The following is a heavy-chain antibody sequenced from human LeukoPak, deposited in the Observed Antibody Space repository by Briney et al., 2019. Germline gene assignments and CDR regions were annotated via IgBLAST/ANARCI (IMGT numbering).Heavy chain of an antibody. V-gene: IGHV3-49*04. Sequence: PGRSLRLSCTGSGFNFGGYAINWVRQAPGQGLEWVGFIRSKALYGTREYAASVEGRFTISRDDSKGIAYLQMNALKIEDTAVYYCARDNVNYHAPDYWGQGTLVTVSS. CDR1: GFNFGGYA. CDR3: ARDNVNYHAPDY. J-gene: IGHJ4*02. D-gene: IGHD1-7*01. CDR2: IRSKALYGTR.